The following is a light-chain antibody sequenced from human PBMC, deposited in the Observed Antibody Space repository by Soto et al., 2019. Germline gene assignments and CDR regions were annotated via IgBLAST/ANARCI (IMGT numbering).Light chain of an antibody. CDR3: SSYVGRKV. CDR1: SSDIGGYNY. Sequence: SALTKPPSASGSPGQSVTISCTGTSSDIGGYNYVSWYQQHPGKAPKLMIYQVSKRPSGVPDRFSGSKSGNTASLTVSGLQAEDEADYYCSSYVGRKVFGGGTKLTVL. V-gene: IGLV2-8*01. CDR2: QVS. J-gene: IGLJ2*01.